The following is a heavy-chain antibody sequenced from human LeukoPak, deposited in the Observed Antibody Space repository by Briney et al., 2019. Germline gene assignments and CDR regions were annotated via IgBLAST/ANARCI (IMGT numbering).Heavy chain of an antibody. CDR2: IIPILGIA. J-gene: IGHJ4*02. CDR3: ARLKGLYDSSGYSKPPFDY. Sequence: SVKVSCKASGGTFSSYAISWVRQAPGQGLEWMGRIIPILGIANYAQKFQGRVTITADKSTSTAYMELSSLRSEDTAVYYCARLKGLYDSSGYSKPPFDYWGQGTLVTVSS. V-gene: IGHV1-69*04. D-gene: IGHD3-22*01. CDR1: GGTFSSYA.